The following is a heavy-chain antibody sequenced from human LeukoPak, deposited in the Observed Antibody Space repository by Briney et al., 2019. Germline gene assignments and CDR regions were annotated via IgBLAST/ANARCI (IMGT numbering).Heavy chain of an antibody. J-gene: IGHJ5*02. CDR1: GGSISSGDYY. Sequence: SQTLSLTCTVSGGSISSGDYYWSWIRQPPGKGLEWIGYIYYSGSTYYNPSLKSRVTIPVDTSKNQFSLKLSSVTAADTAVYYCARGFGFLEWLSGWFDPWGQGTLVTVSS. CDR3: ARGFGFLEWLSGWFDP. CDR2: IYYSGST. D-gene: IGHD3-3*01. V-gene: IGHV4-30-4*08.